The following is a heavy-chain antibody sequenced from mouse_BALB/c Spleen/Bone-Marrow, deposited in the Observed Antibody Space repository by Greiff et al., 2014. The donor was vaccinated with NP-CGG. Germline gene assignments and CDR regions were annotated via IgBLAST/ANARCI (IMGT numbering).Heavy chain of an antibody. J-gene: IGHJ2*01. Sequence: EVQLQQSGPGLVKPSQSLSLTCTVTGFSITSDYAWYWIRQFPGNKLGWMGYISYSGSTSYNPSLYGRISITRDTSKNQFFLQLNSVTTEDTATYYGARSWLRRGCDYWGQGTTLTVSS. CDR3: ARSWLRRGCDY. V-gene: IGHV3-2*02. CDR2: ISYSGST. CDR1: GFSITSDYA. D-gene: IGHD2-2*01.